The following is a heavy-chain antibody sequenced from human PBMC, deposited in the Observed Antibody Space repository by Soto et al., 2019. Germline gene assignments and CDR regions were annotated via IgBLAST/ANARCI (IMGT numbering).Heavy chain of an antibody. Sequence: QVQLQQWGAGLLKPSETLSLNCAVTGGSLSGYYWSWIRQPPGKGLEWIGEVKDGGHTNYSPSLRRRVPISSDTPTHSVPLRLNSVPAAGAGVYYGARGQEGVVAPHWSQGSVVTVSS. CDR2: VKDGGHT. J-gene: IGHJ4*02. CDR3: ARGQEGVVAPH. V-gene: IGHV4-34*01. CDR1: GGSLSGYY. D-gene: IGHD5-12*01.